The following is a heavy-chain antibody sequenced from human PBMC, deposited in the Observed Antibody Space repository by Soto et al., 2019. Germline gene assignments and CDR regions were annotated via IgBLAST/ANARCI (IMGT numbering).Heavy chain of an antibody. V-gene: IGHV4-39*01. CDR2: IYYSGST. Sequence: QLQLQESGPGLVKPSETLSLTCTVSGGSISSSSYYWGWIRQPPGKGLEWIGSIYYSGSTYYNPYLKRRVTISVDTSKNQFSLKLSSVTAADTAVYYCARAKSHLELLRRQRISTWFDPWGQGTLVTVSS. CDR3: ARAKSHLELLRRQRISTWFDP. CDR1: GGSISSSSYY. D-gene: IGHD1-7*01. J-gene: IGHJ5*02.